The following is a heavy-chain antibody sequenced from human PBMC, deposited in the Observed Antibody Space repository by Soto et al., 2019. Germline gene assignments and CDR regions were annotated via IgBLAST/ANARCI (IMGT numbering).Heavy chain of an antibody. D-gene: IGHD2-8*01. Sequence: GGSLRLSCAASGFTFSNYSINWVRQAPGKELEWLSYISNSSSVKYYADSVKGRFTISRDNAKNSLYLQMNSLRDEDTAVYYCARDRDAYCSNGVCSGPYFDYWGRGTLVTVSS. J-gene: IGHJ4*02. CDR2: ISNSSSVK. V-gene: IGHV3-48*02. CDR3: ARDRDAYCSNGVCSGPYFDY. CDR1: GFTFSNYS.